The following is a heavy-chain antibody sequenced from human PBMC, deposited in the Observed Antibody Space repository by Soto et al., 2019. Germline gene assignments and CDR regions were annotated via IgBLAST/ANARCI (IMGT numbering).Heavy chain of an antibody. CDR1: GGTFGSYA. CDR2: IIPITGTA. Sequence: VKVSCKASGGTFGSYAISWVRQAPGQGPEWMGGIIPITGTANYAQKFQGRVTITADESTSTASMQLSSLRSEDTAVYYCARSQGSSTSLEIYYYYYYGMDVWGQGTTVTVSS. J-gene: IGHJ6*02. D-gene: IGHD2-2*01. CDR3: ARSQGSSTSLEIYYYYYYGMDV. V-gene: IGHV1-69*13.